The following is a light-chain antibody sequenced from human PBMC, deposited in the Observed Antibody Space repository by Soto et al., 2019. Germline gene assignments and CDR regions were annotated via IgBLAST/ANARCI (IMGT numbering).Light chain of an antibody. CDR1: QDVDSY. J-gene: IGKJ3*01. V-gene: IGKV3-11*01. CDR2: DAS. Sequence: EILLTQSPATLSLSPGERATLSCRASQDVDSYLAWYQQTPGQAPRLLIYDASNRAPGIPATFSGSGSGTDFTLTISSLAPEDFAVYYCQQRNTWPFTFGPGTKVDIK. CDR3: QQRNTWPFT.